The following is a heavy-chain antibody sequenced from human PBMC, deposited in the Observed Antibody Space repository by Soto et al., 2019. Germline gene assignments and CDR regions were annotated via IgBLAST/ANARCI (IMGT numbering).Heavy chain of an antibody. D-gene: IGHD6-13*01. CDR1: GFTFTSSA. J-gene: IGHJ3*02. V-gene: IGHV1-58*01. CDR3: AAVRGSSWYGDAFDI. CDR2: IVVGSGNT. Sequence: EASVKVSCKASGFTFTSSAVQWVRQARGQRLEWIGWIVVGSGNTNYAQKFQERVTITRDMSTSTAYMELSSLRSEDTAVYYCAAVRGSSWYGDAFDIWGQGTMVTVS.